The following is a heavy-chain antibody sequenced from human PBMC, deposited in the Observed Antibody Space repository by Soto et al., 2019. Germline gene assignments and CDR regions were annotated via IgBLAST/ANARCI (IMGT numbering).Heavy chain of an antibody. CDR3: ARDSLLPYSSGWYGVDY. V-gene: IGHV4-59*01. D-gene: IGHD6-19*01. Sequence: PSETLSLTCTVSGGSISSYYWSWIRQPPGKGLEWIGYIYYSGSTNYNPSLKSRVTISVDTSKNQFSLKLSSVTAADTAVYYCARDSLLPYSSGWYGVDYWGQGTLVTVSS. CDR1: GGSISSYY. CDR2: IYYSGST. J-gene: IGHJ4*02.